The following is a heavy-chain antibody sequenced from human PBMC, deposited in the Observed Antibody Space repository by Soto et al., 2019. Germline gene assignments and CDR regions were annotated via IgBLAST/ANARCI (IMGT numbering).Heavy chain of an antibody. D-gene: IGHD6-19*01. J-gene: IGHJ6*02. CDR1: GYGFTSYW. CDR3: ARLGIAVAVYGYYYYGMDV. V-gene: IGHV5-10-1*01. Sequence: PGESLKISCKGSGYGFTSYWISWVRQMPWKGLEWMGRIDPSDSYTNYSPSFQGHVTISADKSISTAYLQWSSLKASDTAMYYCARLGIAVAVYGYYYYGMDVWGQGTTVTVSS. CDR2: IDPSDSYT.